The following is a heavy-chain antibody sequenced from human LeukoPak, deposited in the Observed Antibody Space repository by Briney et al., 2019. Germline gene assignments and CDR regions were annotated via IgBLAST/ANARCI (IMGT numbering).Heavy chain of an antibody. CDR2: IKQNGNEE. V-gene: IGHV3-7*01. D-gene: IGHD3-22*01. J-gene: IGHJ4*02. Sequence: PGGSLRLSGEASGFTFSDYWMTWFRQAPGKGLEWVANIKQNGNEEYYVDSVKGRFTISRDNANNSLYLQMNSLRVDDTAVYYCASHPMNDYWGQGTLVTVSS. CDR3: ASHPMNDY. CDR1: GFTFSDYW.